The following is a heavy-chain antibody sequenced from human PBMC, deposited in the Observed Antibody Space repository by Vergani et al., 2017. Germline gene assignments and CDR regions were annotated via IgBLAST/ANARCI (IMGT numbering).Heavy chain of an antibody. CDR1: GGTFSSYA. Sequence: QVQLVQSGAEVKKPGSSVKVSCKASGGTFSSYAISWVRQAPGQGLEWMGRIIPILGIANYGQKLQGRVTMTTDTSTSTAYMELRSLRSDDTAVYYCARRGGRHYYYGMDVWGQGTTVTVSS. D-gene: IGHD2-15*01. J-gene: IGHJ6*02. CDR2: IIPILGIA. V-gene: IGHV1-69*04. CDR3: ARRGGRHYYYGMDV.